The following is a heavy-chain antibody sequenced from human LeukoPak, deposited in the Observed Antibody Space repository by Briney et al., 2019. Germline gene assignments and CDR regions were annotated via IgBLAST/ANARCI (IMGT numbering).Heavy chain of an antibody. V-gene: IGHV4-34*01. J-gene: IGHJ6*02. D-gene: IGHD3-10*01. CDR2: INHSGST. CDR3: ARGRDVLLWFGATYHYYGMDV. CDR1: GGSFSGYY. Sequence: PSETLSLTCAVYGGSFSGYYWSWIRQPPGKGLEWIGEINHSGSTNYNPSLKSRVTISVDTSKNQFSLKLSSVTAADTAVYYCARGRDVLLWFGATYHYYGMDVWGQGTTVTVSS.